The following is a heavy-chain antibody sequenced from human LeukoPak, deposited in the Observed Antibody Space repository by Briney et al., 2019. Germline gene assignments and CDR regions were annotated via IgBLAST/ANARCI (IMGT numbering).Heavy chain of an antibody. D-gene: IGHD6-13*01. CDR3: ARVSPHSIAATSRYYFDY. CDR2: INHSGSA. J-gene: IGHJ4*02. V-gene: IGHV4-34*01. CDR1: DGSFSGYY. Sequence: SETLPLTCAVYDGSFSGYYCSWIRQPPGKGLEWIGEINHSGSANYNPSLKSRVTILLDTSKNQFSLKLSSVTAADTAVYYCARVSPHSIAATSRYYFDYWGQGTLVTVSS.